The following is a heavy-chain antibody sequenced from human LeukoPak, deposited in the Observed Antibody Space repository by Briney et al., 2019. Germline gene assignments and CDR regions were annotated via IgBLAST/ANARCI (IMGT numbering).Heavy chain of an antibody. D-gene: IGHD5-12*01. CDR1: GGSISSHY. Sequence: SETLSLTCTVSGGSISSHYWSWIRQPPGKGLEWIGYIYYSGSTNYNPSLKSRVTISVDTSKNQFSLKLSSVTAADTAVYYCARVSGYDWESFYDYWGQGTLVTVSS. CDR2: IYYSGST. J-gene: IGHJ4*02. V-gene: IGHV4-59*11. CDR3: ARVSGYDWESFYDY.